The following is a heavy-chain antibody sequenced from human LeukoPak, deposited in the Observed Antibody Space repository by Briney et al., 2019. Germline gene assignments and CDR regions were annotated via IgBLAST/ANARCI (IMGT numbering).Heavy chain of an antibody. CDR3: ARLGYGSGIDY. D-gene: IGHD3-10*01. CDR1: GYTFTSYG. Sequence: ASVKVSCKASGYTFTSYGISWVRQAPGQGLEWMGWISAYNGNTNYAQKFQGRVTMTRNTAISTAYMELSSLRSEDTAVYYCARLGYGSGIDYWGQGTLVTVSS. V-gene: IGHV1-18*01. J-gene: IGHJ4*02. CDR2: ISAYNGNT.